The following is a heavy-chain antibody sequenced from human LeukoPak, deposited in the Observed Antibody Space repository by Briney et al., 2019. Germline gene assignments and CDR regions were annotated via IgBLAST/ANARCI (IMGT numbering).Heavy chain of an antibody. Sequence: ASVKVSCKASGYTFKIYAISWVRQAPGQGLEWMGWISTYNGDTKYAQKFQGRVTMTTDTSTSTAYMELRSLRPDDTAVYYCARDPSNTSGWYIYFDYWGQGALVTVSS. J-gene: IGHJ4*02. CDR3: ARDPSNTSGWYIYFDY. V-gene: IGHV1-18*01. CDR1: GYTFKIYA. CDR2: ISTYNGDT. D-gene: IGHD6-19*01.